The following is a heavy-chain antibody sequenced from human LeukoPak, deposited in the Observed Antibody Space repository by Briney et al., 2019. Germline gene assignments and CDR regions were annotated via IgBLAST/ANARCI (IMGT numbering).Heavy chain of an antibody. CDR1: GYTFTSYY. Sequence: ASVKVSCKASGYTFTSYYMHWVRQAPGQGLEWMGIINPSGGSTSYAQKFQGRVTMTRDTSTSTVYMELSSLRSEDTAVYYCARDRQQKAPAYYFDYWGQGTLVTASS. CDR3: ARDRQQKAPAYYFDY. V-gene: IGHV1-46*01. J-gene: IGHJ4*02. CDR2: INPSGGST. D-gene: IGHD1/OR15-1a*01.